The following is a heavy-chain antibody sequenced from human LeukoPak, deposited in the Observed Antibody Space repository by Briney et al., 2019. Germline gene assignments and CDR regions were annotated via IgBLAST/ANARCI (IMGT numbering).Heavy chain of an antibody. CDR1: GFTFTTYW. D-gene: IGHD2-15*01. CDR2: IKQDGSEK. J-gene: IGHJ4*02. V-gene: IGHV3-7*03. CDR3: TRDWGSCSGVGCQQRFDC. Sequence: GGSLRLSCAASGFTFTTYWMSGVRQAPGKGLEWVANIKQDGSEKFYVDSVKGRFTISRDNAKNSVFLQMNSLRSEDTAVYYCTRDWGSCSGVGCQQRFDCWGQGTLVTVSS.